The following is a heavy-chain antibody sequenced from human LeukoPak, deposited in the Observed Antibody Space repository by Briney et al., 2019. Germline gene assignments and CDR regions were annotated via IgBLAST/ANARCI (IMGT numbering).Heavy chain of an antibody. J-gene: IGHJ3*02. CDR2: IYTSGST. V-gene: IGHV4-39*07. Sequence: SETLSLTCTVSGGSISSSSYYWGWIRQPPGKGLEWIGRIYTSGSTNYNPSLKSRVTMSVDTSKNQFSLKLSSVTAADTAVYYCARGGIAVAGTRRWYAFDIWGQGTMVTVSS. D-gene: IGHD6-19*01. CDR1: GGSISSSSYY. CDR3: ARGGIAVAGTRRWYAFDI.